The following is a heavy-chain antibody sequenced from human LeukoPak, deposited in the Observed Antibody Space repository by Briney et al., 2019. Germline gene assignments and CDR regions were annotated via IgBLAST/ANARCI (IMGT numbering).Heavy chain of an antibody. CDR1: GGSISSGDYY. V-gene: IGHV4-30-4*01. CDR2: IYYSGST. CDR3: ARVNIYGDYERALVDY. D-gene: IGHD4-17*01. J-gene: IGHJ4*02. Sequence: SETLSLTCTVSGGSISSGDYYWSWIRQPPGKGLEWIGYIYYSGSTYYNPSLKSRVTISVDTSKNQFSLKLSSVTAADTAVYYCARVNIYGDYERALVDYWGRGTLDTVSS.